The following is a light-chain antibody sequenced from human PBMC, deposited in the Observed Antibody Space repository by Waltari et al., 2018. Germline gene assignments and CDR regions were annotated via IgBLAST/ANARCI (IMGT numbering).Light chain of an antibody. CDR3: CSYAGSAVSV. V-gene: IGLV2-23*02. CDR1: SSDIGKYNL. CDR2: DVN. J-gene: IGLJ3*02. Sequence: QSALTQTATVSGSPGQSITISFSRASSDIGKYNLASWYQQHPGKAPTLIIYDVNKRPSGVSNRFSGSKSGNTAFLTISGLQTADEADYYCCSYAGSAVSVFGGGTKLTVL.